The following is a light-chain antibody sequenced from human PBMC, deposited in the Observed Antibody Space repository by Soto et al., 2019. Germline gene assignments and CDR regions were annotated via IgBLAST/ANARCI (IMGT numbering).Light chain of an antibody. CDR1: QSLLYSDGNTH. J-gene: IGKJ2*01. CDR3: IQGTHWPPYT. V-gene: IGKV2-30*01. Sequence: DVVMTQSPISLPVTLGQPASISCRSSQSLLYSDGNTHLNWFHQRPGQSPRRLIYKVSNRDSGVPDRFSGSGSGTDFTLKISRVEAEDVGVYYCIQGTHWPPYTFGQGTKLEIK. CDR2: KVS.